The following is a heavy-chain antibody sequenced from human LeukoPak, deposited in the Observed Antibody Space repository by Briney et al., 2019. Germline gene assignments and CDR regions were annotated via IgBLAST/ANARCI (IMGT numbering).Heavy chain of an antibody. Sequence: SETLSLTCTVSGDSITSSGFYWVWIRQPPGKGLEWIGSIHYSGTTQYTPSLKSRVTISVDKSKNQFSLKLSSVTAADTAVYYCARFFSIAAAGTAPSWFDPWGQGTLVTVSS. CDR2: IHYSGTT. D-gene: IGHD6-13*01. CDR3: ARFFSIAAAGTAPSWFDP. CDR1: GDSITSSGFY. V-gene: IGHV4-39*07. J-gene: IGHJ5*02.